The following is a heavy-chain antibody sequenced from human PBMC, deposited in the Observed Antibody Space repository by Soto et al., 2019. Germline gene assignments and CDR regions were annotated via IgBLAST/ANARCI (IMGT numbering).Heavy chain of an antibody. CDR2: ISGSGGST. D-gene: IGHD6-6*01. CDR1: GFTFSSYA. J-gene: IGHJ6*02. V-gene: IGHV3-23*01. Sequence: GGSLRLSCAASGFTFSSYAMSWVRQAPGKGLEWVSAISGSGGSTYYADSVKGRFTISRDNSKNTLYLQMNSLRAEDTAVYYCARDRSSSLYYYYGMDVWGQGTTVTVSS. CDR3: ARDRSSSLYYYYGMDV.